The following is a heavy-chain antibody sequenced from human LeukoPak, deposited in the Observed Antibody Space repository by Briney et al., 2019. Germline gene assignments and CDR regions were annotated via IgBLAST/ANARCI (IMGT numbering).Heavy chain of an antibody. CDR3: AKDRRPLSIAARPGWFDP. CDR1: GFTFGDYA. Sequence: GGSLRLSCTASGFTFGDYAMSWFRQAPGKGLEWVSAISGSGGSTYYADSVKGRFTISRDNSKNTLYLQMNSLRAEDTAVYYCAKDRRPLSIAARPGWFDPWGQGTLVTVSS. D-gene: IGHD6-6*01. J-gene: IGHJ5*02. V-gene: IGHV3-23*01. CDR2: ISGSGGST.